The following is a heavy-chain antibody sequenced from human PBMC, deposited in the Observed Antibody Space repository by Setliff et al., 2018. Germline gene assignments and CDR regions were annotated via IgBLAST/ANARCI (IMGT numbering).Heavy chain of an antibody. CDR1: GGSISSGSYY. Sequence: SETLSLTCTVSGGSISSGSYYWGWIRQPPGKGLEWIGSIYYSGSTYYNPSLKSRVTISVDTSKNQFSLKLSSVTAADTAVYYCARRETYYNFWSGYYAYWGQGTLVTVSS. CDR2: IYYSGST. J-gene: IGHJ4*02. V-gene: IGHV4-39*07. D-gene: IGHD3-3*01. CDR3: ARRETYYNFWSGYYAY.